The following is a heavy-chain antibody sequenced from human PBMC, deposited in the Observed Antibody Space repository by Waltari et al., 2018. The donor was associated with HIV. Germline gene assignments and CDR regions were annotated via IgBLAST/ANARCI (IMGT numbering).Heavy chain of an antibody. CDR2: VSAYNGNT. D-gene: IGHD3-10*01. CDR1: GYTFTSYG. J-gene: IGHJ4*02. V-gene: IGHV1-18*01. CDR3: ARDKTTYYYGSGVSY. Sequence: QVQLVQSGAEVKKPGASVKVSCKASGYTFTSYGISWVRQAPGQGLEWMGWVSAYNGNTNYAQKLQGRVTMTTDTSTSTAYMELRSLRSDDTAVYYCARDKTTYYYGSGVSYWGQGTLVTVSS.